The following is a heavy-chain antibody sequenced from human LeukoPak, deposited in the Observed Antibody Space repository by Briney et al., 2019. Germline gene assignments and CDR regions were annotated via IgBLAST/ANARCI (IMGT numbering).Heavy chain of an antibody. D-gene: IGHD4-17*01. V-gene: IGHV3-7*01. Sequence: GGSLRLSCAASGFTFSSYWMSWVRQAPGTGPEWVANIKQDGSEKYYVDSVKGRFTISRDNAETPLHLQMNSLRAEDTAVYYCARGGNHGDYWYFDLWGRGTLVTVSS. J-gene: IGHJ2*01. CDR2: IKQDGSEK. CDR3: ARGGNHGDYWYFDL. CDR1: GFTFSSYW.